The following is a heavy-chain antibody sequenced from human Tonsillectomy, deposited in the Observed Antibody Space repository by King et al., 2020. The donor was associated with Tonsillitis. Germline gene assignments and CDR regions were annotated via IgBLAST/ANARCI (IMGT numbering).Heavy chain of an antibody. Sequence: QLVQSGAEVKKPGASVKVSCKASGYTFTGYYIHWVRQAPGQGLEWMGWINPNSGGTNYAQKFQGRVTMTRDTSITTDYMELSRLRSDDTAVYYCARSGVSRGYTYPYTWFAPWGQET. CDR1: GYTFTGYY. CDR3: ARSGVSRGYTYPYTWFAP. J-gene: IGHJ5*02. V-gene: IGHV1-2*02. D-gene: IGHD5-18*01. CDR2: INPNSGGT.